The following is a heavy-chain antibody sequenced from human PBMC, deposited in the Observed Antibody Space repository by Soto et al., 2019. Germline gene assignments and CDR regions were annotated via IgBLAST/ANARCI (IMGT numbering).Heavy chain of an antibody. CDR3: AKDRGPVAAAFDS. CDR2: VFWESGNT. V-gene: IGHV3-9*01. Sequence: PGGSLRLSCAASGFTFDGPATHWIRRVPGKGLEWVSGVFWESGNTGYADSVKGRFTISRDNVKKSVYLQMNSLRVEDSAVYKCAKDRGPVAAAFDSWGQGTQVTVSS. CDR1: GFTFDGPA. J-gene: IGHJ4*02. D-gene: IGHD6-13*01.